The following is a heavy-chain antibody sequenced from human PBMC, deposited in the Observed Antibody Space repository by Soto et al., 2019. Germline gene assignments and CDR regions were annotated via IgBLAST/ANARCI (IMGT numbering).Heavy chain of an antibody. Sequence: ASVKVSCKVSGYTLTELSMHWVRQAPGKGLEWMGGFDPEDGETIYAQKFQGRVTMTEDTSTDTAYMELSSLRSEDTAVYYCATGVTMVRGVIIGGLVYWGQGTLVTVSS. CDR3: ATGVTMVRGVIIGGLVY. CDR2: FDPEDGET. CDR1: GYTLTELS. J-gene: IGHJ4*02. D-gene: IGHD3-10*01. V-gene: IGHV1-24*01.